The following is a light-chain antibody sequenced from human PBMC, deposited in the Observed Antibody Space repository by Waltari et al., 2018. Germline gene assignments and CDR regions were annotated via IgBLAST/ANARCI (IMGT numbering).Light chain of an antibody. CDR1: SGHSSNI. CDR3: QTGGHGTWV. V-gene: IGLV4-69*01. Sequence: QLVLTQSPSASASLGASVKLTCPLSSGHSSNILAWLQQQPEKGPRYLMKVNSDGSHSKGDDIPDRFSGSSSGAERYLTISSVQSEDEADYYCQTGGHGTWVFGGGTTLTVL. J-gene: IGLJ3*02. CDR2: VNSDGSH.